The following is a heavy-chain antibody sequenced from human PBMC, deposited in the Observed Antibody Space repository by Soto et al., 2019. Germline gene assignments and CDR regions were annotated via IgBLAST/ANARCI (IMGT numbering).Heavy chain of an antibody. D-gene: IGHD2-21*02. J-gene: IGHJ4*02. CDR2: ISSNGAAT. Sequence: PGGSLRLSCAASGFTFSGYEMNWVRQAPGKGLEWVSYISSNGAATYHADSVKGRFAISRDNAKNTLYLQMDSLRAEDTAVYYCARECNRGGDCPRRSFDYWGQGTLVTVSS. CDR3: ARECNRGGDCPRRSFDY. V-gene: IGHV3-48*03. CDR1: GFTFSGYE.